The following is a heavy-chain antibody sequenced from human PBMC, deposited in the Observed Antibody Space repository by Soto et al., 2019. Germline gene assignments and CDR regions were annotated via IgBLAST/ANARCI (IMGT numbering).Heavy chain of an antibody. CDR3: ARTHSSSTQQQRRPYYYYMDV. J-gene: IGHJ6*03. V-gene: IGHV3-11*01. CDR1: GFTFSDYY. Sequence: GGSLRLSCAASGFTFSDYYMSWIRQAPGKGLEWVSYISSSGSTIYYADSVKGRFTISRDNAKNSLYLQMNSLRAEDTAVYYCARTHSSSTQQQRRPYYYYMDVWGKGTTVTVSS. D-gene: IGHD2-2*01. CDR2: ISSSGSTI.